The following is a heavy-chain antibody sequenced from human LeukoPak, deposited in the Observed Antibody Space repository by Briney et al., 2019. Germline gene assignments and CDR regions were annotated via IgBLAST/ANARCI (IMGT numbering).Heavy chain of an antibody. CDR2: IYYSGST. Sequence: SETLSLTCTVSGGSISSYYWSWIRQPPGKGPEWIGYIYYSGSTNYNPSLKSRVTISVDTSKNQFSLKLSSVTAADTAVYYCARGLGYCSGGSCSNWFDPWGQGTLVTVSS. J-gene: IGHJ5*02. D-gene: IGHD2-15*01. CDR1: GGSISSYY. CDR3: ARGLGYCSGGSCSNWFDP. V-gene: IGHV4-59*01.